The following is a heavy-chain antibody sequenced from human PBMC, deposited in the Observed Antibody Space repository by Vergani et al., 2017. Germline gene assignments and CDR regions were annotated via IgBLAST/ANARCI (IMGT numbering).Heavy chain of an antibody. J-gene: IGHJ6*03. D-gene: IGHD2-15*01. CDR1: GFTFSDHY. Sequence: EVQLVESGGGLVQPGGSLRLSCAASGFTFSDHYMDWVRQAPGKGLEWVGRTRNKANSYTTEYAASVKGRFTISRDDSKNSLYLQMNSLKTEDTAVYYCARESGYCSGGSCYSGRYYYYYMDVWGKGTTVTVSS. CDR2: TRNKANSYTT. V-gene: IGHV3-72*01. CDR3: ARESGYCSGGSCYSGRYYYYYMDV.